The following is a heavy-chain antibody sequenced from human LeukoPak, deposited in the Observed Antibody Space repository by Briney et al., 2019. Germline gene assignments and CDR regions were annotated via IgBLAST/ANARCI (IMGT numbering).Heavy chain of an antibody. CDR3: ATADTAMVFGAFDI. J-gene: IGHJ3*02. V-gene: IGHV1-24*01. CDR1: GGTFSSYA. Sequence: ASVKVSCKASGGTFSSYAISWVRQAPGKGLEWMGGFDPEDGETIYAQKFQGRVTMTEDTSTDTAYMELSSLRSEDTAVYYCATADTAMVFGAFDIWGQGTMVTVSS. D-gene: IGHD5-18*01. CDR2: FDPEDGET.